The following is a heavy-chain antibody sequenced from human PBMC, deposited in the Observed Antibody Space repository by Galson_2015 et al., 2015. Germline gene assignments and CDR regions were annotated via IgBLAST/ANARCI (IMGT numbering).Heavy chain of an antibody. CDR2: IYHSGST. V-gene: IGHV4-4*02. J-gene: IGHJ4*02. D-gene: IGHD6-13*01. Sequence: SEPLSLTCAASGGSISSSNWWSRVRQPPGKGLEWIGEIYHSGSTNYNPSLKSRVTISVDKSKNHFSLKLSSVTAADTAVCYCASLDLSSSWYFDYWGQGTLATVSS. CDR1: GGSISSSNW. CDR3: ASLDLSSSWYFDY.